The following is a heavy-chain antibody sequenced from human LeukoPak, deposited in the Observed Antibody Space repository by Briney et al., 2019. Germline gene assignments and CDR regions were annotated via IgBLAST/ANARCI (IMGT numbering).Heavy chain of an antibody. V-gene: IGHV4-4*09. CDR1: GDSISSCY. Sequence: SETLSLTCTVSGDSISSCYWSWIRQPPGKGLEWIGYIYTSGGTNYIPSLKGRVTISIDTSKNQFSLKLSSVTAADSAVYYCARLTRLSTSPDRYYLDYWGQGTLVTVSS. CDR3: ARLTRLSTSPDRYYLDY. D-gene: IGHD6-6*01. J-gene: IGHJ4*02. CDR2: IYTSGGT.